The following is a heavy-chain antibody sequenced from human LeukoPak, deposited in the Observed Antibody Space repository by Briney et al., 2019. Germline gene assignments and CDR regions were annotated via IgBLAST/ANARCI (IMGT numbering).Heavy chain of an antibody. D-gene: IGHD6-6*01. Sequence: GGSLRLSCAASGFTFSSYAMSWVRQAPGKGLEWVSAISGSGGSTYYADSVKGRFTISRDNSKNTLYPQMNSLRAEDTAVYYCAKGKFVRYAFDIWGQGTMVTVSS. CDR2: ISGSGGST. CDR3: AKGKFVRYAFDI. V-gene: IGHV3-23*01. J-gene: IGHJ3*02. CDR1: GFTFSSYA.